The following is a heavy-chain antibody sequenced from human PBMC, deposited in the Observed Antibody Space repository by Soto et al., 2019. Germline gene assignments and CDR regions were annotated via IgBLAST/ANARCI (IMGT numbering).Heavy chain of an antibody. V-gene: IGHV1-46*01. J-gene: IGHJ5*02. CDR1: GYTFTRSG. Sequence: ASVKVSCKASGYTFTRSGISWVRQAPGQGLEWMGIINPSGGSTSYAQKFQGRVTMTRDTSTSTVYMELSSLRSEDTAVYYCARDGGDRWFDPWGQGTLVPVSS. CDR2: INPSGGST. D-gene: IGHD4-17*01. CDR3: ARDGGDRWFDP.